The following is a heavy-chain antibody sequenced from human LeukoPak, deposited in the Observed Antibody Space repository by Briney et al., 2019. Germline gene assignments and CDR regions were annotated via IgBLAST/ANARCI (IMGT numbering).Heavy chain of an antibody. CDR2: INHSGST. CDR3: ARGDQPIEYSSSSGRRGPNWFDP. J-gene: IGHJ5*02. V-gene: IGHV4-34*01. D-gene: IGHD6-6*01. Sequence: KPSVTLSLTCAVYGGSFSGYYWIWLRQPPGKGLEWIGEINHSGSTNYNPSLKSRVTISVDTSKNQFSLKLSSVTAADTAVYYCARGDQPIEYSSSSGRRGPNWFDPWGQGTLVTVSS. CDR1: GGSFSGYY.